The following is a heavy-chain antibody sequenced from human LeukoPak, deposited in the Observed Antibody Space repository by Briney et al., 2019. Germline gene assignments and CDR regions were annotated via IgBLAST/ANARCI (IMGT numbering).Heavy chain of an antibody. CDR2: IYYSGST. V-gene: IGHV4-59*07. Sequence: SDTLSLTCTVSGGSISSYYWSWIRQPPGKGLEWIWYIYYSGSTSYNPSLKSRVYISVDTSKNQFSLKLSSVTAADTAVYYCATIRDTALRYWYFDLWGRGTLVTVSS. CDR1: GGSISSYY. CDR3: ATIRDTALRYWYFDL. D-gene: IGHD5-18*01. J-gene: IGHJ2*01.